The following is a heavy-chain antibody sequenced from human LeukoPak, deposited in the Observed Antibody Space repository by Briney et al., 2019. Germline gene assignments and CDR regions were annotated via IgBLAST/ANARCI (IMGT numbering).Heavy chain of an antibody. CDR2: IYSGGST. CDR3: ARDPGY. Sequence: PGGSLSLSCAAAGFAFSSNYMSGGRQAAGKGLEWVSVIYSGGSTYYADSVKGRFTISRDNSKNTLYLQMNSLRAEDTAVYYCARDPGYWGQGTLVTVSS. J-gene: IGHJ4*02. CDR1: GFAFSSNY. V-gene: IGHV3-53*01.